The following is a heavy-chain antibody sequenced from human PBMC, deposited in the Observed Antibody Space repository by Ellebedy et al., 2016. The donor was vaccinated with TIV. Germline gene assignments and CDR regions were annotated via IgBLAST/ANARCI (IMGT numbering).Heavy chain of an antibody. V-gene: IGHV4-38-2*02. J-gene: IGHJ4*02. CDR1: GYSISSGYY. CDR2: INPSGST. CDR3: ARETGTDNDY. Sequence: SETLSLTCTVSGYSISSGYYWSWIRQPPGKGLEWIGEINPSGSTNYNPSLKSRVTISVDTSKNQLSLKLSSVTAADTAVYYCARETGTDNDYWGQGTLVTVSS. D-gene: IGHD1-1*01.